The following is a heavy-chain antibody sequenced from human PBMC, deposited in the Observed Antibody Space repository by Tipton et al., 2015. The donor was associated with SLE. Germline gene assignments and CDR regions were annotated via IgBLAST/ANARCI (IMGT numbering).Heavy chain of an antibody. V-gene: IGHV4-4*01. D-gene: IGHD1-26*01. Sequence: TLSLTCAVSGDSISSSKWWSWVRQPPGKGLEWIGEIYHTGSINYSPSLKSRVSMSIDKSKNQFSLNLSSVTAADTAVYFCASHRGNFYGFGIDVWGQGTTVIVSS. CDR1: GDSISSSKW. CDR3: ASHRGNFYGFGIDV. CDR2: IYHTGSI. J-gene: IGHJ6*02.